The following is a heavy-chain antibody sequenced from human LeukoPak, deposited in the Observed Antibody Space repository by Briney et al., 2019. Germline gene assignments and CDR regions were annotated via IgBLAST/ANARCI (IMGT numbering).Heavy chain of an antibody. CDR2: MNPNSGNT. CDR3: ARGPTVTTGNYYYYYMDV. V-gene: IGHV1-8*02. J-gene: IGHJ6*03. D-gene: IGHD4-11*01. CDR1: GGTFSSYA. Sequence: VASVKVSCKASGGTFSSYAISWVRQAPGQGLEWMGWMNPNSGNTGYAQKFQGRVTMTRNTSISTAYMELSSLRSEDTAVYYCARGPTVTTGNYYYYYMDVWGKGTTVTVSS.